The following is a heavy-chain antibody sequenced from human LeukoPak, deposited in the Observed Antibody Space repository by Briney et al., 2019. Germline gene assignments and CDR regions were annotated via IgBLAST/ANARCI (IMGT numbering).Heavy chain of an antibody. V-gene: IGHV3-23*01. CDR1: GFTFSSYA. Sequence: SGGSLRLSCAASGFTFSSYAMSWVRQAPGKGLEWVSGISGSGGNTYYADSVKGRFTISRDNSKNTLYVQVNSLGTKDTAAYYCAKGSYYDSSGSFYFDYWGQGTLVTVSS. D-gene: IGHD3-22*01. J-gene: IGHJ4*02. CDR2: ISGSGGNT. CDR3: AKGSYYDSSGSFYFDY.